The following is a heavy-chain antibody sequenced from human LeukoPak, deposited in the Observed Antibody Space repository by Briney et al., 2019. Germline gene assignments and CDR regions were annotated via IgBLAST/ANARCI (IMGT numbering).Heavy chain of an antibody. CDR2: IRYDGSNK. Sequence: GGSLRLSCAASGFTFRSYGMHWVRQAPGKGLEWVAYIRYDGSNKDYADSVKGRFTISRDNAKNSLYLQMNSLRAEDTAVYYCARDVLRSPPPNWFDPWGQGTLVTVSS. CDR1: GFTFRSYG. V-gene: IGHV3-30*02. J-gene: IGHJ5*02. D-gene: IGHD5/OR15-5a*01. CDR3: ARDVLRSPPPNWFDP.